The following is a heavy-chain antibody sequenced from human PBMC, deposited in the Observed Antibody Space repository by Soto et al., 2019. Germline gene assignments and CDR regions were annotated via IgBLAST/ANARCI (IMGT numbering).Heavy chain of an antibody. J-gene: IGHJ4*02. CDR3: ARVGGYNSAKTGYFDY. CDR2: ISAYNGNT. Sequence: QVQLVQSGAEVKKPGASVKVSCKASGYTFTSYGISWVRQAPGQGLEWMGWISAYNGNTNYAQKLQGRVAMITDASTSTAYLELRSLRSDDTAVYYCARVGGYNSAKTGYFDYGGQGTLVTVSS. V-gene: IGHV1-18*01. D-gene: IGHD5-12*01. CDR1: GYTFTSYG.